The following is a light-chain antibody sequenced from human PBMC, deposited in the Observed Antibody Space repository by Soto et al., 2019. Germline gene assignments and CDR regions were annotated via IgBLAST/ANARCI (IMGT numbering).Light chain of an antibody. CDR3: MQRIEFPLT. CDR1: QSLLDSDDGDTY. CDR2: TVS. V-gene: IGKV2-40*01. J-gene: IGKJ4*01. Sequence: DIVLTQTPLSLPVTPGEPASISCRSSQSLLDSDDGDTYLDWYLQKPGQSPQLLIYTVSYRGFGVXDXXSGSGSGTNLTLKISRVEAEDVGVYYCMQRIEFPLTFGGGTKVEIK.